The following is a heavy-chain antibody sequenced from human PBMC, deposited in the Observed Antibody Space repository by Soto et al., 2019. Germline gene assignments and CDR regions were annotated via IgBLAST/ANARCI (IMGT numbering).Heavy chain of an antibody. D-gene: IGHD4-17*01. CDR3: ARHLTTMTTTDY. V-gene: IGHV4-39*01. J-gene: IGHJ4*02. CDR1: GGSISSSSDY. CDR2: FSYSGRT. Sequence: SETLSLTCTVSGGSISSSSDYWGWIRQPPGKGLEWIGSFSYSGRTYYNPSLKSRVTISVDTSKKQFSLKLSSVTAADTAVYYCARHLTTMTTTDYWGQGTLVTVSS.